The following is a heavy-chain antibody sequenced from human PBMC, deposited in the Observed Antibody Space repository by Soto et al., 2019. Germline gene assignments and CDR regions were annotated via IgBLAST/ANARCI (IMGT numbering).Heavy chain of an antibody. J-gene: IGHJ5*02. V-gene: IGHV1-8*01. Sequence: ASVKVSCKASGYTFTSYDINWVRQATGQGLEWMGRINPNLGKTGYAQKFQGRVTMTADKSISTAYMELSSLRSEDTAVYYCARDRLYLPAAPNWFDPWGQGTLVTVSS. CDR2: INPNLGKT. CDR1: GYTFTSYD. CDR3: ARDRLYLPAAPNWFDP. D-gene: IGHD2-2*01.